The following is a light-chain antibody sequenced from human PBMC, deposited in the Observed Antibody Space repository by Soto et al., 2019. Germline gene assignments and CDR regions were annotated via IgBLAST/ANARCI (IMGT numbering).Light chain of an antibody. V-gene: IGKV3D-20*01. CDR1: QSINSNY. CDR2: DTS. Sequence: EIVLTQSPATLSLSPGERTTLSCGASQSINSNYLAWYRQKPGLAPRLVIYDTSRRAPGIPDRLTGSGSGTEFTLAISRLEPEDSAIYYCKQYGCSPSFGQGTRLEIK. J-gene: IGKJ5*01. CDR3: KQYGCSPS.